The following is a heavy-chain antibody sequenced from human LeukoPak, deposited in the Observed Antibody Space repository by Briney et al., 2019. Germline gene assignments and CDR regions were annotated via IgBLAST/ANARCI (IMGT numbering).Heavy chain of an antibody. CDR2: IIPIFGTA. J-gene: IGHJ4*02. Sequence: SVKVSCKASGGTFSSYAISWVRQAPGQGLEWMGGIIPIFGTANYAQKFQGRVTITADKSTSTAYMELSRLRSEDTAVYYCARARRTWGLLRQYYFDYWGQGTLVTVSS. CDR3: ARARRTWGLLRQYYFDY. CDR1: GGTFSSYA. D-gene: IGHD1-26*01. V-gene: IGHV1-69*06.